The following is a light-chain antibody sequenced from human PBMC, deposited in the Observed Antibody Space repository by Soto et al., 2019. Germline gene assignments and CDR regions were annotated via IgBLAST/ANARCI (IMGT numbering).Light chain of an antibody. CDR3: QQYNNWPPL. CDR1: QSVTTY. J-gene: IGKJ5*01. Sequence: TQAPATLSLSPGERATLSCRASQSVTTYLAWFQQKPGQAPGLLIYDASTRATGIPARFSGSGSGTEFTLTISSLQSEDFAVYYCQQYNNWPPLFGQRRRLEI. CDR2: DAS. V-gene: IGKV3-15*01.